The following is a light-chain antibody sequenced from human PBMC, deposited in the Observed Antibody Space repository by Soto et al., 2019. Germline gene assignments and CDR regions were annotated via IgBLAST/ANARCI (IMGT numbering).Light chain of an antibody. CDR2: DVS. CDR3: QQYYRYPVT. Sequence: DSQLTQYPSTLSASVGERVTITCRASQSPNNWMAWYQQKSGKAPKPLIYDVSTLASGVPSRFSGSVSGTECALTISSLQPDDSATYYCQQYYRYPVTFGQGTKVEVK. CDR1: QSPNNW. V-gene: IGKV1-5*01. J-gene: IGKJ2*01.